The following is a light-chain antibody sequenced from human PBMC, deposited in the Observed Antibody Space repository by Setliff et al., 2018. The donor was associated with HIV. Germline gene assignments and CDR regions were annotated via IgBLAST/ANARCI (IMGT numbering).Light chain of an antibody. CDR2: STN. CDR3: VLYMGNGISV. CDR1: SGTVFSGHY. V-gene: IGLV8-61*01. Sequence: QTVVTQEPSFSVSPGGTVTLTCGLSSGTVFSGHYPSWYQQTPGQTPRMLIYSTNTRSSGVPDRFSGSILGNRAALTITGAQADDECDYYCVLYMGNGISVFCGGTKVTVL. J-gene: IGLJ3*02.